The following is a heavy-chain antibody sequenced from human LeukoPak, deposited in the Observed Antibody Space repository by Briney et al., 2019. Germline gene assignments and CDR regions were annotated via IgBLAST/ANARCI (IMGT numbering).Heavy chain of an antibody. CDR3: ARLHHLRATTFGHYGMDV. CDR2: IYPGDSDT. Sequence: GESLKISCKGSGYSFTSYWNGWVRQMPGKGLEWMRIIYPGDSDTRYSPSFQGQVTISADKSISTAYLQWSSLKASDTAMYYCARLHHLRATTFGHYGMDVWGQGTTVTVSS. D-gene: IGHD3-3*01. J-gene: IGHJ6*02. CDR1: GYSFTSYW. V-gene: IGHV5-51*01.